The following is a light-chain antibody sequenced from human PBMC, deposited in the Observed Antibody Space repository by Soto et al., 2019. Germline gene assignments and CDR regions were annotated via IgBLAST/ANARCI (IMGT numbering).Light chain of an antibody. CDR1: QSISSW. V-gene: IGKV1-5*03. CDR2: KAS. J-gene: IGKJ2*01. Sequence: DIQMTQSPSTLSASVGDRVTITCRASQSISSWLAWYQQKPGKAPKLLIYKASNLQSGVPSRFSGSGSGTEFTLTISSLQPDDFATYYCQQYNTISRAFGQGTQLEIK. CDR3: QQYNTISRA.